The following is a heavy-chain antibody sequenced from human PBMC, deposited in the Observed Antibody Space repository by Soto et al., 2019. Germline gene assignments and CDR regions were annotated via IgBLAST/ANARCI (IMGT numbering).Heavy chain of an antibody. CDR2: ISGSGGST. V-gene: IGHV3-23*01. J-gene: IGHJ5*02. Sequence: LRLSCAASGFTFSSYVMSWVRQAPGKGPEWVSSISGSGGSTYYADSVKGRFTISRDNSKYTLYLQMNSLRAEDTAVYYCAKDYYSNYGRFDPRGQGTLVTVSS. CDR1: GFTFSSYV. D-gene: IGHD4-4*01. CDR3: AKDYYSNYGRFDP.